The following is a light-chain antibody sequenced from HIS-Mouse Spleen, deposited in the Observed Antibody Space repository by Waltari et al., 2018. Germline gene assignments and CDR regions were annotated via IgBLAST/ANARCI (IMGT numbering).Light chain of an antibody. CDR3: CSYAGSSTFV. CDR1: SSDVGSYNL. Sequence: QSALTQPASVSGSPGQSITIPCTGTSSDVGSYNLVPWYQQHPGKAPKLMIYEGSKRPSGVSNRFYGSKSGNTASLTISGLQAEDEADYYCCSYAGSSTFVFGGGTKLTVL. J-gene: IGLJ3*02. V-gene: IGLV2-23*03. CDR2: EGS.